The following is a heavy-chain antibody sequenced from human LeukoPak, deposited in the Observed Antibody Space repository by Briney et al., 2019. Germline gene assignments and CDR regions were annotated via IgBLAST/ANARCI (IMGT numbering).Heavy chain of an antibody. CDR3: SRRNNFDI. D-gene: IGHD2/OR15-2a*01. CDR2: IYRSETT. CDR1: GGSITGYH. V-gene: IGHV4-4*08. Sequence: SETLSLTCTVSGGSITGYHGIWIRQPPGKGLEGLGYIYRSETTEHRPSLKSPVTISEDTSKDQFSLELTSLTAADTAIYYCSRRNNFDIWGPGTMVTVSS. J-gene: IGHJ3*02.